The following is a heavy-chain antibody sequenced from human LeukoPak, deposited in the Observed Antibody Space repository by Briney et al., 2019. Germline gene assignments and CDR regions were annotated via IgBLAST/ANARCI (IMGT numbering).Heavy chain of an antibody. V-gene: IGHV1-69*13. D-gene: IGHD3-22*01. CDR1: GGTFSSYA. J-gene: IGHJ3*02. CDR2: IIPIFGTA. Sequence: ASVKVSCKASGGTFSSYAISWVRQAPGQGLEWMGGIIPIFGTANYAQKFQGRVTITADESTSTAYMELSSLRSEDTAVYYCARDDSSATYDALDIWGQGTMVTVSS. CDR3: ARDDSSATYDALDI.